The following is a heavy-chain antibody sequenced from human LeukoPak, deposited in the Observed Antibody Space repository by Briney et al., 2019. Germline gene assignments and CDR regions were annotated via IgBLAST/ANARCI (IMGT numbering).Heavy chain of an antibody. V-gene: IGHV3-11*06. CDR1: GFTFSDYY. Sequence: PGGSLRLSCAASGFTFSDYYMSWIRQAPGEGLEWVSYISSSSSYTNYADSVKGRFTISRDNAKNSLYLQMNSLRAEDTAVYYCARVTAPAGVPAAMPGYWGQGTLVTVSS. CDR2: ISSSSSYT. CDR3: ARVTAPAGVPAAMPGY. J-gene: IGHJ4*02. D-gene: IGHD2-2*01.